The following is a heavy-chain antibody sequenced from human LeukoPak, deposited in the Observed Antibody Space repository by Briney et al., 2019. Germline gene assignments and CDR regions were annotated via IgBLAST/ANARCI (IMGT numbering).Heavy chain of an antibody. Sequence: PSETLSLTCTVSGYSISSGYYWGWIRQPPGKGLEWIGSIYHSGSTFDNPSLKSRVTISVDTSKNQFSLKLSSVTAADTAVYYCARRMGYSSGWLYWGQGTLVTVSS. V-gene: IGHV4-38-2*02. D-gene: IGHD6-19*01. CDR2: IYHSGST. CDR3: ARRMGYSSGWLY. CDR1: GYSISSGYY. J-gene: IGHJ4*02.